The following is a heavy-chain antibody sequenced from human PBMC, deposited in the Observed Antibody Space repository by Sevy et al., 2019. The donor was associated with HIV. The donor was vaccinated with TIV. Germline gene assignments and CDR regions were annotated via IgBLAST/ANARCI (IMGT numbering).Heavy chain of an antibody. D-gene: IGHD4-17*01. J-gene: IGHJ6*02. CDR3: VKGPHPAVTTSYALDV. Sequence: GGSLRLSCAASGFTFKSYGMHWVRQAPGKGLEWVTFILNDRSTKYYADSVRGRFTASRDNSKNTLYLHMNSLRPEDTAVYYCVKGPHPAVTTSYALDVWGQGTTVTVSS. V-gene: IGHV3-30*02. CDR1: GFTFKSYG. CDR2: ILNDRSTK.